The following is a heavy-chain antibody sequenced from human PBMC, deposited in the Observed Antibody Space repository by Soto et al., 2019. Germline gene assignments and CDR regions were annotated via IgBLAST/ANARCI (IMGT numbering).Heavy chain of an antibody. CDR1: GFTFSSYA. V-gene: IGHV3-23*01. CDR3: VRVNADAYDV. D-gene: IGHD4-4*01. J-gene: IGHJ3*01. Sequence: GSLRLSCAASGFTFSSYAMSWVRQAPGKGLEWVSAITGSGGRTYYADSVKGRFTISRDNSKNTLYLQMNTLRADDTAMYYCVRVNADAYDVWGQGTMVTVSS. CDR2: ITGSGGRT.